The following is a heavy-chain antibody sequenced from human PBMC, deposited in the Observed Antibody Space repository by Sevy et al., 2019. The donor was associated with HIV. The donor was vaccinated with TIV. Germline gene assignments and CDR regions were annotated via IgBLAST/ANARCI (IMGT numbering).Heavy chain of an antibody. D-gene: IGHD7-27*01. V-gene: IGHV4-39*01. CDR3: ARHPPRGKLGEYYYYYYGMDV. Sequence: SETLSLTCTVSGGSISSSSYYWGWIRQPPGKGLEWIWSIYYSGSTYYNPSLKSRVTISVDTSKNQFSLKLSSVTAADTAVYYCARHPPRGKLGEYYYYYYGMDVWGQGTTVTVSS. J-gene: IGHJ6*02. CDR1: GGSISSSSYY. CDR2: IYYSGST.